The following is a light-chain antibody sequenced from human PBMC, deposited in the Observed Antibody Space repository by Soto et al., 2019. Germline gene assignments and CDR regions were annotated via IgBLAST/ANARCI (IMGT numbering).Light chain of an antibody. V-gene: IGKV1-27*01. Sequence: DIQMTQSPSSLSASVGDRVTITCQASHDISNYLNWYQQKPGKAPKLLIYDASNLETGVPSRFSGSGSGTDFTLTISSLQPEDVATYYCQKCNSAPLITFGQGTRLEIK. CDR1: HDISNY. CDR3: QKCNSAPLIT. CDR2: DAS. J-gene: IGKJ5*01.